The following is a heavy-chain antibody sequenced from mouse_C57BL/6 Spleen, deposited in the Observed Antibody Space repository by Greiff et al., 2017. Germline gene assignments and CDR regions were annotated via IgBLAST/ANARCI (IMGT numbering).Heavy chain of an antibody. CDR3: ARSEIYYYGSSYYYAMDY. V-gene: IGHV1-72*01. CDR1: GYTFTSYW. D-gene: IGHD1-1*01. J-gene: IGHJ4*01. CDR2: IDPNSGGT. Sequence: QVQLQQSGAELVKPGASVKLSCKASGYTFTSYWMHWVKQRPGRGLEWIGRIDPNSGGTKYNEKFKSKATLTVDKPSSTAYMQLSSLTSEDSAVYYCARSEIYYYGSSYYYAMDYWGQGTSVTVSA.